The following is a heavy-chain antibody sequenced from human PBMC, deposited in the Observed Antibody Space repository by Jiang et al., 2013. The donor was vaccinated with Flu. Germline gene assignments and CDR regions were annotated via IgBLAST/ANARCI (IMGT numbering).Heavy chain of an antibody. D-gene: IGHD3-22*01. CDR1: GGSISSGGYY. CDR2: IYYSGST. Sequence: GSGLVKPSQTLSLTCTVSGGSISSGGYYWSWIRQHPGKGLEWIGYIYYSGSTYYNPSLKSRVTISVDTSKNQFSLKLSSVTAADTAVYYCAREWVVVKKGGAFDIWGQGTMVTVVF. CDR3: AREWVVVKKGGAFDI. V-gene: IGHV4-31*03. J-gene: IGHJ3*02.